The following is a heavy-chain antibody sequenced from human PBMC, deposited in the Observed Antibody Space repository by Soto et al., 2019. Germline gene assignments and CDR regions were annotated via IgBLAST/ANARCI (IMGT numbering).Heavy chain of an antibody. CDR1: GFIFNTYA. V-gene: IGHV3-23*01. J-gene: IGHJ3*01. CDR3: AKDSNSSPLYDAFDL. Sequence: EVQLLESGGGLVQPGGSLRLSCTASGFIFNTYAMTWVRQAPGKGLEWVSDISGSGGTTYYADSVKGRFTISRDNSKNTLYLQMNSLRAEDTALYYCAKDSNSSPLYDAFDLWGQGTMVTVSS. CDR2: ISGSGGTT. D-gene: IGHD2-2*01.